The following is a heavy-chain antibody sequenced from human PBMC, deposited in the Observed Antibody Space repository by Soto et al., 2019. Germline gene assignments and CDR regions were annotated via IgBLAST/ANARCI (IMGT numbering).Heavy chain of an antibody. J-gene: IGHJ4*02. Sequence: QVELVESGGGVVQPGRSLRLSCAASGFTFSSYGMHWVRQAPGKGLEWVAVVWYDGTNKNYADSVKGRFTISRDNSKNSLSVQINSLRAEDTAVYYCEGGASSSPDYCGQGTTVTVSS. V-gene: IGHV3-33*01. CDR1: GFTFSSYG. CDR2: VWYDGTNK. D-gene: IGHD2-2*01. CDR3: EGGASSSPDY.